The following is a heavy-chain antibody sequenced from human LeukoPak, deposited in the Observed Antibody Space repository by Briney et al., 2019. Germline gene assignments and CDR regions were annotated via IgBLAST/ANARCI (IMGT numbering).Heavy chain of an antibody. CDR1: GGSFSGYY. V-gene: IGHV4-34*01. J-gene: IGHJ3*02. CDR3: ARAGYCSGGSCLDAFDI. Sequence: SETLSLTCAVYGGSFSGYYWSWIRQPPGKGLEWIGEINHSGSTNYNPSLKSRVTISVDTSKNQFSLKLSSVTAADTAVYYCARAGYCSGGSCLDAFDIWGQGAMVTVSS. CDR2: INHSGST. D-gene: IGHD2-15*01.